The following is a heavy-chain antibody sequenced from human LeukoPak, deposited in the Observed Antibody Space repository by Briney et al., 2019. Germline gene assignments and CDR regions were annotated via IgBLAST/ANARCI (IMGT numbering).Heavy chain of an antibody. CDR1: GFTFSSYW. D-gene: IGHD3-10*01. CDR3: ARDRRVLWFGELLAPLDY. CDR2: IKQDGSEK. J-gene: IGHJ4*02. Sequence: GGSLRLSCAASGFTFSSYWMSWVRQAPGKGLEWVANIKQDGSEKYYVDSVKGRFTISRDNAKNSLYLQMNSLRAEDTAVYYCARDRRVLWFGELLAPLDYWGQGTLVTVSS. V-gene: IGHV3-7*01.